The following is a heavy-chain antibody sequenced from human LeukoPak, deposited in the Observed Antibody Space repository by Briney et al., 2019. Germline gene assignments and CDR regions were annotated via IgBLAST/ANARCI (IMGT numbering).Heavy chain of an antibody. D-gene: IGHD6-13*01. CDR3: ARHTRGVIAAAGT. Sequence: LETLSLTCTVSGGSISSSSYYWGWIRQPPGKGLEWIGSIYYSGSTYYNPSLKSRVTISVDTSKNQFSLKLSSVTAADTAVYYCARHTRGVIAAAGTWGQGTLVTVSS. V-gene: IGHV4-39*01. CDR1: GGSISSSSYY. J-gene: IGHJ4*02. CDR2: IYYSGST.